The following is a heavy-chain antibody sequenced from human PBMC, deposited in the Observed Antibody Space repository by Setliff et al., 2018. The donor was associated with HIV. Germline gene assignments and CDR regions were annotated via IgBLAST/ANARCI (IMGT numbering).Heavy chain of an antibody. CDR1: GGSFSGYY. J-gene: IGHJ3*01. CDR2: INHSGST. V-gene: IGHV4-34*01. D-gene: IGHD3-22*01. CDR3: ARVPDLYSHDSNDYRIDAFDV. Sequence: PSETLSLTCAVYGGSFSGYYWSWIRQPPGKGLEWIGEINHSGSTNYNPSLKSRVTMSVDASKNQFSLKLSSVTAADTAVYYCARVPDLYSHDSNDYRIDAFDVWGQGTMVTV.